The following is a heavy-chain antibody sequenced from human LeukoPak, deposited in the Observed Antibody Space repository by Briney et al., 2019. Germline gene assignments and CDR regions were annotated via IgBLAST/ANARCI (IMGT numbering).Heavy chain of an antibody. CDR3: ARAFGEPRGPYYYYYGMDV. CDR2: IYPGDSDT. V-gene: IGHV5-51*01. Sequence: GESLKISCKGSGYSFTSYWIGWVRQMPGKGLEWMGIIYPGDSDTRYSPSFQGQVTISADKSISTAYLQWSSLKASDTAMYYCARAFGEPRGPYYYYYGMDVWGQGTPVPVSS. CDR1: GYSFTSYW. J-gene: IGHJ6*02. D-gene: IGHD3-10*01.